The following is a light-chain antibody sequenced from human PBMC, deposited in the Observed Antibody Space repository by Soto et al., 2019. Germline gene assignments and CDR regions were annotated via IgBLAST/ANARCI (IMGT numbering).Light chain of an antibody. J-gene: IGKJ1*01. Sequence: ERILTKSQCTLSLSPGERATLSCSTSQSVSSSYLAWYQQKPGQAPRLLIYGASSRATGIPDRFSGSGSGTDFTLTISRLEPEDFAVYYCQQYGTLPWTFGQGTKVDIK. V-gene: IGKV3-20*01. CDR3: QQYGTLPWT. CDR2: GAS. CDR1: QSVSSSY.